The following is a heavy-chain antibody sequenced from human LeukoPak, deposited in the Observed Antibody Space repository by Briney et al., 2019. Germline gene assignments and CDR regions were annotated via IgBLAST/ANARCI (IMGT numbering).Heavy chain of an antibody. CDR2: INAGNGNT. V-gene: IGHV1-3*01. CDR1: GGTFSSYA. Sequence: ASVKVSCKASGGTFSSYAISWVRQAPGQGLEWMGWINAGNGNTKYSQKFQGRVTITRDTSASTVYMELNSLTSDDTAVYYCARDHCGTTSCNAFEIWGQGTMVTVSS. CDR3: ARDHCGTTSCNAFEI. D-gene: IGHD2-2*01. J-gene: IGHJ3*02.